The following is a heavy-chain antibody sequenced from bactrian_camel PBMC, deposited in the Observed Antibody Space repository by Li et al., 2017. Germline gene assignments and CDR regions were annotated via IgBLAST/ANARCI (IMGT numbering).Heavy chain of an antibody. V-gene: IGHV3S53*01. D-gene: IGHD5*01. CDR3: TKETEWVGYHEFAVH. CDR1: GFIFNKCA. CDR2: ITTRDVT. Sequence: CAATGFIFNKCAMGWYRQAPGKERELVSTITTRDVTNYADSVKGRFIISRDNAKNTLYLQLNSLKTEDMAMYYCTKETEWVGYHEFAVHWGQGTQVTVS. J-gene: IGHJ4*01.